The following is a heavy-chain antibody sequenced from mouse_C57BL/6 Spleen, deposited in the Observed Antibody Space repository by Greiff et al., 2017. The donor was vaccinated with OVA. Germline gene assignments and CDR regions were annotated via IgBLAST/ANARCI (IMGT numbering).Heavy chain of an antibody. CDR2: ISNGGGST. J-gene: IGHJ4*01. Sequence: EVNVVESGGGLVQPGGSLKLSCAASGFTFSDYYMYWVRQTPEKRLEWVAYISNGGGSTYYPDTVKGRFTISRDNAKNTLYLQMSRLKSEDTAMYYCATGTRYYAMDYWGQGTSVTVSS. D-gene: IGHD4-1*01. V-gene: IGHV5-12*01. CDR3: ATGTRYYAMDY. CDR1: GFTFSDYY.